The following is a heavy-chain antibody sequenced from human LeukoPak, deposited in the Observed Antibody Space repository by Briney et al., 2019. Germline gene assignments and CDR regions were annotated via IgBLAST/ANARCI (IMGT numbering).Heavy chain of an antibody. Sequence: PGGSLRLSCAASGFTVSSNYMSWVRQAPGKGLEWVSGISGSGGSTYYADSVKGRFTISRDNSKTTLYLQMNSLRAEDTAVYYCAKAGAYSGYGDYWGQGTLVTVSS. CDR2: ISGSGGST. CDR3: AKAGAYSGYGDY. D-gene: IGHD5-12*01. V-gene: IGHV3-23*01. J-gene: IGHJ4*02. CDR1: GFTVSSNY.